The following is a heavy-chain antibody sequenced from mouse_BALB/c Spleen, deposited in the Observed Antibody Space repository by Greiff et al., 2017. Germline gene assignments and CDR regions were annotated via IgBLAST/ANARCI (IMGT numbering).Heavy chain of an antibody. CDR1: GYAFSSYW. CDR3: ARSPYYRYGGYYAMDY. Sequence: VKLMESGAELVRPGSSVKISCKASGYAFSSYWMNWVKQRPGQGLEWIGQIYPGDGDTNYNGKFKGKATLTADKSSSTAYMQLSSLTSEDSAVYFCARSPYYRYGGYYAMDYWGQGTSVTVSS. D-gene: IGHD2-14*01. V-gene: IGHV1-80*01. CDR2: IYPGDGDT. J-gene: IGHJ4*01.